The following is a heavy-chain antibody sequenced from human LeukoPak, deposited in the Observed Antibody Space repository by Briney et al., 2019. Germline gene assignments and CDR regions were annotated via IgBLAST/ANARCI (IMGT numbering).Heavy chain of an antibody. CDR2: IYYSGST. CDR3: ARRGSSGWYFDY. CDR1: GGYISNSSYY. Sequence: PSETLSVTCTVSGGYISNSSYYWGWIRQPPGKGLEWIGSIYYSGSTYYNPSLKSRVTISVDTSKNQFSLKLSSATAADTAVCYCARRGSSGWYFDYWGQGTLVTVSS. J-gene: IGHJ4*02. D-gene: IGHD6-19*01. V-gene: IGHV4-39*01.